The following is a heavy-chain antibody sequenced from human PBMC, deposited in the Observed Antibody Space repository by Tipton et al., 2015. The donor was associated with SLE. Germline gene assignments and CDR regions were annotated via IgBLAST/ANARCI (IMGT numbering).Heavy chain of an antibody. CDR3: ARDRYENFTGYYQNAFDY. Sequence: QLVQSGGGLVQPGGSLRLSCAASGFTFSSYWMHWVRQAPGKGLVWVSRINSDGSSTSYADSVKGRFTISRDNAKNTLYLQMNSLRAEDTAVYYCARDRYENFTGYYQNAFDYWGQGTLVTVSS. J-gene: IGHJ4*02. V-gene: IGHV3-74*01. CDR1: GFTFSSYW. D-gene: IGHD3-9*01. CDR2: INSDGSST.